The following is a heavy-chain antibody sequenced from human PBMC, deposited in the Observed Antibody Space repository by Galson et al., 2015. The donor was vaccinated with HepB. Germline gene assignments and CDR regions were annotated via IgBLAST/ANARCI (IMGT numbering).Heavy chain of an antibody. D-gene: IGHD3-22*01. CDR3: AKEDGNYYDSSGYYSPIDH. CDR1: GFSFSSFA. Sequence: SLRLSCAASGFSFSSFAMSWVRQAPGKGLDWVSAITGSGGSTHYADSVKGRFTISRDNSKNMLYLQLNSLRPEDTAVYYCAKEDGNYYDSSGYYSPIDHWGRGTLVTVSS. V-gene: IGHV3-23*01. J-gene: IGHJ4*02. CDR2: ITGSGGST.